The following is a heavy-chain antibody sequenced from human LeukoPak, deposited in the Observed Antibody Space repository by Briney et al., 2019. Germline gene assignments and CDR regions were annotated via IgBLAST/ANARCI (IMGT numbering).Heavy chain of an antibody. CDR1: GFTFDDYA. CDR3: ARVDQYNWNDFDY. Sequence: PGGSLRLSCAASGFTFDDYAMHWVRQAPGKGLEWVSGISWNSGSIGYADSVKGRFTISRDNAKNSLYLQMNSLRAEDTAAYYCARVDQYNWNDFDYWGQGTLVTVSS. V-gene: IGHV3-9*01. D-gene: IGHD1-20*01. J-gene: IGHJ4*02. CDR2: ISWNSGSI.